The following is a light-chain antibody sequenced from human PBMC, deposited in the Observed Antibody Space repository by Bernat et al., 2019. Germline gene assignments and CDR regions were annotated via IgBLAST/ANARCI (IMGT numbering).Light chain of an antibody. CDR2: DVS. CDR1: SSDVGGYNY. CDR3: SSYTSSTILYV. J-gene: IGLJ1*01. V-gene: IGLV2-14*03. Sequence: QSALTQPASVSGSPGQSITISCTGTSSDVGGYNYVSWYQQHPGKAPKLMIYDVSNRPSGVSNRFSGSKSSNTASLTISGLQAEDEGDYYCSSYTSSTILYVFGTGTKVTVL.